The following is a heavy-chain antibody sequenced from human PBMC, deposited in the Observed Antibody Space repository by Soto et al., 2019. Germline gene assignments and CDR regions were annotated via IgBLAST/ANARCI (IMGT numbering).Heavy chain of an antibody. D-gene: IGHD6-13*01. Sequence: SETLSLTCTVSGGSISSGGYYWSWIRQHPGKGLEWIGYIYYSGSTYYNPSLKSRVTISVDTSKNQFSLKLSSVTAADTAVYYCARDGGYSSSGCPGKWGYYYVMDGWGQGTTVTVAS. J-gene: IGHJ6*02. CDR1: GGSISSGGYY. CDR3: ARDGGYSSSGCPGKWGYYYVMDG. V-gene: IGHV4-31*03. CDR2: IYYSGST.